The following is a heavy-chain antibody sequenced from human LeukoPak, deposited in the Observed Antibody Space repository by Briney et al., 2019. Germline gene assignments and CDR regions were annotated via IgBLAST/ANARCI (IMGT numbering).Heavy chain of an antibody. V-gene: IGHV4-39*01. J-gene: IGHJ4*02. Sequence: SETLSLTCTVSGGSISSSRYYWGWIRQPPGRGLEWIGSIYYSGSTYYNPSLKSRVTISVDTSKNQFSLKLSSVTAADTAVYYCARGSDYYDSSGYYYAPRAYYFDYWGQGTLVTVSS. CDR1: GGSISSSRYY. CDR3: ARGSDYYDSSGYYYAPRAYYFDY. D-gene: IGHD3-22*01. CDR2: IYYSGST.